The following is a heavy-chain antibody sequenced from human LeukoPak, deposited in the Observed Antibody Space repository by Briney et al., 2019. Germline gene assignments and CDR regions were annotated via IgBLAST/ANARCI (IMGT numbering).Heavy chain of an antibody. CDR2: ISYDGSEE. Sequence: GGSLRHSCAPSGRKLRTSGTHWLRQPPGKGLEWVAVISYDGSEEYYADSMKGRFTISRDNSENTLFLQMNILRTHDTASYYCGSAGILQLLRLYYWGQGTLVTVSS. D-gene: IGHD3-10*01. J-gene: IGHJ4*02. CDR3: GSAGILQLLRLYY. V-gene: IGHV3-30*03. CDR1: GRKLRTSG.